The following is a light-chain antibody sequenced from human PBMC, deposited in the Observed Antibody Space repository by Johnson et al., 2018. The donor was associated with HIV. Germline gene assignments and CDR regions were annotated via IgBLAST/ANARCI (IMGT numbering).Light chain of an antibody. V-gene: IGLV1-51*01. CDR2: DNK. J-gene: IGLJ1*01. CDR1: SSNIGNNY. Sequence: QSVLTQPPPLSAAPGQKVTISCSGSSSNIGNNYVSWYQQLPGTAPKLLIYDNKKRPSGISDRFSGSKSGTSVTLVITGLQTGDEADYYCGTWDSSLSVYVFGTGTKVTVL. CDR3: GTWDSSLSVYV.